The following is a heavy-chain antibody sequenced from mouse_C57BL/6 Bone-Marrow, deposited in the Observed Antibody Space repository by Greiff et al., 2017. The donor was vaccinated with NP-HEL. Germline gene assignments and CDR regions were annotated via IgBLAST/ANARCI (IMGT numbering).Heavy chain of an antibody. CDR1: GFTFSSYA. V-gene: IGHV5-4*01. CDR2: ISDGCSYT. Sequence: EVQGVESGGGLVKPGGSLKLSCAASGFTFSSYAMSWVRQTPEKRLEWVATISDGCSYTYYPDNVKGRFTISRDNAKNNLYLQMSHLKSEDTAMYYCARVDDGGFAYWGQGTLVTVSA. J-gene: IGHJ3*01. CDR3: ARVDDGGFAY. D-gene: IGHD2-3*01.